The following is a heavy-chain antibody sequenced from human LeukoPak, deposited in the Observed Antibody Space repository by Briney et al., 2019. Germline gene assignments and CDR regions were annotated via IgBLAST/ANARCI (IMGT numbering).Heavy chain of an antibody. CDR1: GGSISSYY. CDR3: ARDKAERWRFANPGYYMDV. Sequence: PSETLSLTCTVSGGSISSYYWSRIRQPPGKGLEWIGYIYYSGSTNYKPSLKSRVTISVDTSKNQFSLKLSSVTAADTAVYYCARDKAERWRFANPGYYMDVWGKGTTVTISS. CDR2: IYYSGST. V-gene: IGHV4-59*12. J-gene: IGHJ6*03. D-gene: IGHD6-19*01.